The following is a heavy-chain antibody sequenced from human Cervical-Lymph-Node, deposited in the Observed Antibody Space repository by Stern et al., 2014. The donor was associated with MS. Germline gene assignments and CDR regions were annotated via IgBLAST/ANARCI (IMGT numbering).Heavy chain of an antibody. CDR2: ISWNSGRI. Sequence: VQMVESGGGLVQPGRSLRLSCAASGFRLDDYAMHWVRQTPGKGLEWISGISWNSGRIEYADSVKGRFTISRDNAKNSLTLQMNSLRAEDTAFYYCVKGKYYFDNSAYLNPGFDYWGQGTLVTVSS. V-gene: IGHV3-9*01. CDR1: GFRLDDYA. J-gene: IGHJ4*02. CDR3: VKGKYYFDNSAYLNPGFDY. D-gene: IGHD3-22*01.